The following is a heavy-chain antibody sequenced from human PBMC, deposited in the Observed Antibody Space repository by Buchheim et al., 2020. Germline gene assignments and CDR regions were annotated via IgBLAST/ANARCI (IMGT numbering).Heavy chain of an antibody. D-gene: IGHD3-10*01. Sequence: EVQLVESGGGLVQPGGSLRLSCAASGFTFSSYSMNWVRQAPGKGLEWVSYISSSSSTIYYADSVKGRFTISRDNAKNSLYLQMNSLRDEDTAVYYCASSQTRWVGELNYNWFDPWGQGTL. CDR1: GFTFSSYS. J-gene: IGHJ5*02. CDR3: ASSQTRWVGELNYNWFDP. V-gene: IGHV3-48*02. CDR2: ISSSSSTI.